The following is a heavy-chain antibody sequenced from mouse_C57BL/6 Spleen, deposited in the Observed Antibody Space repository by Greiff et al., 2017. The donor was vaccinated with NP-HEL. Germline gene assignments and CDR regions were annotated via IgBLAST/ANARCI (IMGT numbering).Heavy chain of an antibody. CDR2: IYPGSGST. D-gene: IGHD1-3*01. J-gene: IGHJ4*01. V-gene: IGHV1-55*01. Sequence: VQLQQPGAELVKPGASVKMSCKASGYTFTSYWITWVKQRPGQGLEWIGDIYPGSGSTNYNEKFKSKATLTVDTSSSTAYMQLSSLTSEDSAVYYCARRSGRDYYAMDYWGQGTSVTVSS. CDR3: ARRSGRDYYAMDY. CDR1: GYTFTSYW.